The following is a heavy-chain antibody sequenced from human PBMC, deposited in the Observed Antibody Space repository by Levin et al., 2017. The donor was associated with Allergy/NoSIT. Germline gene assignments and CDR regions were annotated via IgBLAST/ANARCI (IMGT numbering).Heavy chain of an antibody. J-gene: IGHJ6*03. V-gene: IGHV3-7*01. CDR3: ARDTAGYCSGGSCYWYQLVDYYDYYMDV. CDR1: GFTFSSYW. Sequence: GESLKISCAASGFTFSSYWMSWVRQAPGKGLEWVANIKQDGSEKYYVDSVKGRFTISRDNAKNSLYLQMNSLRAEDTAVYYCARDTAGYCSGGSCYWYQLVDYYDYYMDVWGKGTTVTVSS. CDR2: IKQDGSEK. D-gene: IGHD2-15*01.